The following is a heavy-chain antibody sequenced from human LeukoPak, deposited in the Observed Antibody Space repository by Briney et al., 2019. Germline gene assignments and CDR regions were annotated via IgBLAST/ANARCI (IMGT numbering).Heavy chain of an antibody. CDR2: ISGSGGST. CDR1: GFTFSSYA. V-gene: IGHV3-23*01. J-gene: IGHJ3*02. Sequence: GGSLRLSCAASGFTFSSYAMSWVRQAPGKGLEWVSAISGSGGSTYYADSVKGRFTISRDNSKNTLYLQMNSLRAEDTAVYYCAKDWGYYDSSGYPTYVRAFDIWGQGTMVTVSS. CDR3: AKDWGYYDSSGYPTYVRAFDI. D-gene: IGHD3-22*01.